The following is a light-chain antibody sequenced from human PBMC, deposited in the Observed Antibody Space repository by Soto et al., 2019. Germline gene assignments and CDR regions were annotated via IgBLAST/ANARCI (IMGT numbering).Light chain of an antibody. CDR2: GAS. CDR1: QSILRN. Sequence: EIVMTQSTANLSVSPGERATLSCRASQSILRNLAWYQHKPGQPPRLLIYGASTRATNIPGRFSGSGSGTDFTLTISSLEPEDFAVYYCQPRSNWPITVGPGTRLEIK. V-gene: IGKV3-15*01. CDR3: QPRSNWPIT. J-gene: IGKJ5*01.